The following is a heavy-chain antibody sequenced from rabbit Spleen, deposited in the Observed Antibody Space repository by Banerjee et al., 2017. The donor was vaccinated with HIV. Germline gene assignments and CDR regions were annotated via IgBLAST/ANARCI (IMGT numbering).Heavy chain of an antibody. CDR3: ARDTSTSFSSYGMDL. CDR2: IDTGSSGFT. J-gene: IGHJ6*01. D-gene: IGHD1-1*01. Sequence: EQLEESGGGLVKPEGSLTLTCKASGVSFNDKDVMCWVRQAPGKGLEWIACIDTGSSGFTYFASWAKARFTISKTSSTTVTLQMTSLTAADTATYFCARDTSTSFSSYGMDLWGQGTLVTVS. V-gene: IGHV1S45*01. CDR1: GVSFNDKDV.